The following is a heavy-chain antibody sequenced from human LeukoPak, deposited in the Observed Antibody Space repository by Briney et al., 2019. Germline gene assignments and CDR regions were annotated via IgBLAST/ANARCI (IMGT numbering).Heavy chain of an antibody. Sequence: PGESLKISCKGSGYILTSYWIGWVRQLPGKGLEWMGIIYPRDSDARYSPSFQGQVTISADKSITTAYLQWSSLKASDPAMYYYARRDTSSWYFWGQGTLVTVSS. CDR2: IYPRDSDA. CDR3: ARRDTSSWYF. J-gene: IGHJ4*02. CDR1: GYILTSYW. D-gene: IGHD6-13*01. V-gene: IGHV5-51*01.